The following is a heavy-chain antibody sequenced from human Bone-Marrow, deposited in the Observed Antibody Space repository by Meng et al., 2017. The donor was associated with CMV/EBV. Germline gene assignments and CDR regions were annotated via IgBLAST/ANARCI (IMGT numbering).Heavy chain of an antibody. CDR3: VKENSAYDFFDY. CDR2: ISYDGSNK. J-gene: IGHJ4*02. D-gene: IGHD5-12*01. V-gene: IGHV3-30*04. CDR1: GFTFSSYA. Sequence: GESLKISCAASGFTFSSYAMHWVRQAPGKGLEWVAVISYDGSNKYYADSVKGRFTISRDNSKNTLYLQMNRLRAEDTALYYCVKENSAYDFFDYWGQGTLVTVSS.